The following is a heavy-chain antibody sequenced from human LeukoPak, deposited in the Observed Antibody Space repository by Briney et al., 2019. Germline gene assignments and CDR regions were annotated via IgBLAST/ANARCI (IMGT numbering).Heavy chain of an antibody. CDR2: ISAYNGNT. CDR1: GYTFTSYG. J-gene: IGHJ3*02. V-gene: IGHV1-18*01. Sequence: ASVKVSCKASGYTFTSYGISWLRRAPAQGLEWMGWISAYNGNTNYPQKLQGRVTMTTDTSTSTAYMELTSLRSDDTAVYYCVRGVGATSGFDIWGQGTMVTVSS. D-gene: IGHD1-26*01. CDR3: VRGVGATSGFDI.